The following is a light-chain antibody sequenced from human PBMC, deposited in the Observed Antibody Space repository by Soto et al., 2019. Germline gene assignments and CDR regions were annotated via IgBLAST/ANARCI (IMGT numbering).Light chain of an antibody. CDR1: QSLSNN. Sequence: IVMTQSPATLSVSPGERATLSCRASQSLSNNLAWYQQKPGKAPRLLIYGASTRDTGIPARFSGSGSGTEFTLTISSLQSEDFAVYYCQQYNNWPPWTFGQGTKVEIK. V-gene: IGKV3-15*01. J-gene: IGKJ1*01. CDR2: GAS. CDR3: QQYNNWPPWT.